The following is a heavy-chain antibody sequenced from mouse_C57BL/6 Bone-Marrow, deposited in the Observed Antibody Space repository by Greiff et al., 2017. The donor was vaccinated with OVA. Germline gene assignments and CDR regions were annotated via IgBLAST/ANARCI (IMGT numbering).Heavy chain of an antibody. CDR1: GYSFTGYY. J-gene: IGHJ4*01. CDR2: INPSTGGT. Sequence: VQLQQSGPELVKPGASVKISCKASGYSFTGYYMNWVKQSPEKSLSWIGEINPSTGGTTYNQKFKAKATLTVDKSSSTAYMQLKSLTAEDAAVYYGASRDYGNYVDAMDDWGQGTSVTVSS. CDR3: ASRDYGNYVDAMDD. D-gene: IGHD2-1*01. V-gene: IGHV1-42*01.